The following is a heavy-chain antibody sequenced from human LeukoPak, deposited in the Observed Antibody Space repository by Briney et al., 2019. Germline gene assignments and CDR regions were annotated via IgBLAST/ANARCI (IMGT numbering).Heavy chain of an antibody. V-gene: IGHV3-9*01. D-gene: IGHD6-19*01. CDR1: GFTFDDYA. CDR2: ISWNSGSI. Sequence: GGSLRLSCAASGFTFDDYAMHWVRQAPGKGLEWVSGISWNSGSIGYADSVKGRFTISRDNAKNSLYLQMNSLRAEDTALYYCAKEGSGWSPSGWGQGTLATVSS. J-gene: IGHJ4*02. CDR3: AKEGSGWSPSG.